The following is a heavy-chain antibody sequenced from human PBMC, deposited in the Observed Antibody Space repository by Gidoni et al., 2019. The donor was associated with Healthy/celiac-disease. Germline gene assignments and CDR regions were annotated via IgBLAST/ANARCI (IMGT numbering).Heavy chain of an antibody. CDR2: IRGSGGSK. D-gene: IGHD3-3*01. CDR3: AKTIFGVVSYYYYYGMDV. Sequence: EVQLLESGGGLVQPGGSLRLYWAASGFTFSNYALSWVRRAPGKGLEWVSSIRGSGGSKYYAESVKVRFTISRDNSKNTLYLQMNSLRAEDTAVYYCAKTIFGVVSYYYYYGMDVWGQGTTVTVSS. CDR1: GFTFSNYA. V-gene: IGHV3-23*01. J-gene: IGHJ6*02.